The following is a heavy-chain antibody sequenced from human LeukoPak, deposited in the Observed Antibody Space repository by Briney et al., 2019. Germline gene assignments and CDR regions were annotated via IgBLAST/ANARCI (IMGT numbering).Heavy chain of an antibody. CDR2: ISSSSDYI. Sequence: GGSLRLPCAASGFSFSSYSMNWVRQAPGKGLEWVSSISSSSDYIHYADSVKARFTISRDNAKNSLYLQMNSLRAEDTAVYYCARDPWGALGYWGLGTLVTVSS. V-gene: IGHV3-21*01. J-gene: IGHJ4*02. CDR1: GFSFSSYS. D-gene: IGHD1-26*01. CDR3: ARDPWGALGY.